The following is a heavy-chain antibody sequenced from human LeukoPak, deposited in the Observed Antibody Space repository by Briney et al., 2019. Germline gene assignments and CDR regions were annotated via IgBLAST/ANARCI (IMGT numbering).Heavy chain of an antibody. CDR3: TTVRRYQLYDY. V-gene: IGHV1-24*01. Sequence: ASVKVSCKVFGNTLTELSMHWVRQAPGKGLEWMGGFAPEDGETIYAQQFQGRLTMTEDTSTDTAYMELSRLTSEDTAVYYCTTVRRYQLYDYWGQGTLVTVSS. CDR1: GNTLTELS. CDR2: FAPEDGET. J-gene: IGHJ4*02. D-gene: IGHD1-1*01.